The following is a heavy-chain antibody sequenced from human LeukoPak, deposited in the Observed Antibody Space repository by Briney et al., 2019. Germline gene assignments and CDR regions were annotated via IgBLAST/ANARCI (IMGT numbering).Heavy chain of an antibody. D-gene: IGHD3-22*01. CDR2: IYTSGST. CDR3: ARLVVITTFDWFDP. V-gene: IGHV4-4*07. CDR1: GGSISSYY. Sequence: ASETLSLTXTVSGGSISSYYWSWIRQPAGKGLEWIGRIYTSGSTNYNPSLKSRVTMSVDTSKNQFSLKLTSVTAAGTAVYYCARLVVITTFDWFDPWGQGTLVTVSS. J-gene: IGHJ5*02.